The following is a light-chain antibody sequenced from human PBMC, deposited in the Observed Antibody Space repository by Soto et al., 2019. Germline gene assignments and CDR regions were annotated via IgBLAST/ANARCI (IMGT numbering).Light chain of an antibody. CDR3: SSYTSSSIPYV. Sequence: QSALTLHASVSGSPGQSITISCTGTNSDVGGYNFGSWYQQHPGKAPKLMIYDVSNRPSGVSNRFSGSKSGNTASLNISGLQAEDEADYYCSSYTSSSIPYVFGIGTKLTVL. J-gene: IGLJ1*01. CDR1: NSDVGGYNF. V-gene: IGLV2-14*01. CDR2: DVS.